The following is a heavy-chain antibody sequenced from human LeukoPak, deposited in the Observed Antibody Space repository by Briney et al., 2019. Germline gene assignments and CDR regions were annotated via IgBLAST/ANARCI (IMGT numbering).Heavy chain of an antibody. CDR1: GFIVSSNY. V-gene: IGHV3-53*01. CDR2: IYSGGST. J-gene: IGHJ4*02. Sequence: PGGSLRLSCAASGFIVSSNYMSWVRQAPGKGLEWVSVIYSGGSTYYADSVKGRFTISRDNSKNTLYLQMNSLRAEDTAVYYCASVSGSYYYFDYWGQGTLVTVSS. D-gene: IGHD1-26*01. CDR3: ASVSGSYYYFDY.